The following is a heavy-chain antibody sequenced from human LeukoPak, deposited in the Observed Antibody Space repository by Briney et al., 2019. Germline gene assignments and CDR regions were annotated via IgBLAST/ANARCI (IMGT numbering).Heavy chain of an antibody. Sequence: SETLSLTRAVYGGSFSGYYWSWIRQPPGKGLEWIGEINHSGSTNYNPSLKSRVTISVDTSKNQFSLKLSSVTAADTAVYYCARGLGYSSGWYYYWGQGTLVTVSS. CDR1: GGSFSGYY. CDR2: INHSGST. V-gene: IGHV4-34*01. CDR3: ARGLGYSSGWYYY. D-gene: IGHD6-19*01. J-gene: IGHJ4*02.